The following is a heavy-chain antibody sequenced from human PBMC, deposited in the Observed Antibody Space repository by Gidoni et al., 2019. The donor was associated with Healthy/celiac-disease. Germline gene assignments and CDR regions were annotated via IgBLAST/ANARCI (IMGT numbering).Heavy chain of an antibody. J-gene: IGHJ4*02. CDR1: GGTISSSGDY. Sequence: QLQLQESGPGLVKPSETLSLTCTVSGGTISSSGDYWGWIRQPPGKGLEWIGSIYYSGRTYYNPSLKSRVTISVDTSKNQFYLKLSSVTAADTAVYYCDYGDYGNYWGQGTLVTVSS. CDR2: IYYSGRT. CDR3: DYGDYGNY. D-gene: IGHD4-17*01. V-gene: IGHV4-39*01.